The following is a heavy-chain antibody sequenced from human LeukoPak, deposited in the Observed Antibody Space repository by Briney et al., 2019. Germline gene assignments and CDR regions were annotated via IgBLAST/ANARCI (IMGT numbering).Heavy chain of an antibody. D-gene: IGHD2-2*01. Sequence: ASVKVSCKASGYTFTSYGISWVRQAPGQGLQWMGWISAYNGNTNYAQKLQGRVTMTTDTSTSTAYMELRSPRSDDTAVYYCARDRLFCSSTSCSYDPWFDPWGQGTLVTVSS. CDR2: ISAYNGNT. V-gene: IGHV1-18*01. CDR1: GYTFTSYG. CDR3: ARDRLFCSSTSCSYDPWFDP. J-gene: IGHJ5*02.